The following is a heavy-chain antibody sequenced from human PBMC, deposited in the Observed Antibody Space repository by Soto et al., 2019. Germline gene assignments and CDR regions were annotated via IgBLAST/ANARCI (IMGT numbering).Heavy chain of an antibody. CDR3: ARDRGLGSGWYGWFDP. V-gene: IGHV4-59*01. D-gene: IGHD6-19*01. Sequence: SETLSLTCTVSGGSISSYFWSWIRQPQGKGLEWIGYIYYSESTNYNPSLKSRVTISVDTSKNQFSLKLSSVTTADTAVYYCARDRGLGSGWYGWFDPWGQGTLVTVSS. CDR1: GGSISSYF. J-gene: IGHJ5*02. CDR2: IYYSEST.